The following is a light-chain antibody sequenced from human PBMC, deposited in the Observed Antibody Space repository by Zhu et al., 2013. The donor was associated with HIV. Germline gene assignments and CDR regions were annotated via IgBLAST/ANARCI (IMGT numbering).Light chain of an antibody. Sequence: EIVLTQSPGTLSLSPGERATLSCRASQTVSSTYLAWYQQKPGQPPRLLIYAASSRATGIPDRFSGSGSGTDFTLTISRLEPEDFAVYYCQQYNAWPFSFGQGTKLEAK. CDR1: QTVSSTY. J-gene: IGKJ2*03. CDR2: AAS. CDR3: QQYNAWPFS. V-gene: IGKV3-20*01.